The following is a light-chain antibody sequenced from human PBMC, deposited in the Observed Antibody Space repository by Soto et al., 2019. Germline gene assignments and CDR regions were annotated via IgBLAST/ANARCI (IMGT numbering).Light chain of an antibody. V-gene: IGKV4-1*01. CDR3: QQYDSLPRP. CDR1: QSVLYTSNNKNY. Sequence: DIVMTQSPDSLAVSLGERATINCKSSQSVLYTSNNKNYLAWYQQRPGQPPKLLIYWASTRESGVPDRFSGSGSGTDFSLTINGLQAEDVAGYHCQQYDSLPRPFGEGTKVEIK. J-gene: IGKJ1*01. CDR2: WAS.